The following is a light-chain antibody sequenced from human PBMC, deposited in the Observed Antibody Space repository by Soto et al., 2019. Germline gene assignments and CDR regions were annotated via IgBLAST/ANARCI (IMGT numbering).Light chain of an antibody. CDR2: DVS. Sequence: QPASVSGSPGQSITISCTGTSSDVGGYNYVSWYQQHPGKAPKLMIYDVSNRPSGVSNRFSGSKSGNTASLTISGLQAEDEADYYCSSYTSSSTPYVFGTGTKLTVL. V-gene: IGLV2-14*01. CDR1: SSDVGGYNY. CDR3: SSYTSSSTPYV. J-gene: IGLJ1*01.